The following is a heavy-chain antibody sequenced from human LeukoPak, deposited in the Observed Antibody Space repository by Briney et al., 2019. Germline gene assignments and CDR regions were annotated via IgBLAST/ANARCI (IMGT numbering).Heavy chain of an antibody. J-gene: IGHJ4*02. Sequence: PGGSLRLSCAASGFTFSDYYMSWLRQAPGKGAEWVSYISSSGSTIDYADSVKGRFTISRDNAKSSLYLQMNSLRAEDTAVYFCASGTYYFDFWGQGTLVTVSS. CDR2: ISSSGSTI. CDR1: GFTFSDYY. V-gene: IGHV3-11*01. D-gene: IGHD1-26*01. CDR3: ASGTYYFDF.